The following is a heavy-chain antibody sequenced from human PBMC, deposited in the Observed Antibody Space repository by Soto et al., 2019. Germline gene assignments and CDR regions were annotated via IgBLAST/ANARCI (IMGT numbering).Heavy chain of an antibody. V-gene: IGHV4-34*01. J-gene: IGHJ5*02. CDR2: INHSGST. CDR3: ARKMGRITMVRGVIYHNNWFDP. CDR1: GGSFSGYY. Sequence: SETLSLTCAVYGGSFSGYYWSWIRQPPGKGLEWIGEINHSGSTNYNPSLKSRVTISVDTSKNQFSLKLSSVTAADTAVYYCARKMGRITMVRGVIYHNNWFDPWGQGTLVTVSS. D-gene: IGHD3-10*01.